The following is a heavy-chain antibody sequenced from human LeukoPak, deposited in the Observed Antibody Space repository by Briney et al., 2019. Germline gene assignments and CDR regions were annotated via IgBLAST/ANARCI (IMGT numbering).Heavy chain of an antibody. CDR2: INHSGST. V-gene: IGHV4-34*01. D-gene: IGHD5-18*01. CDR3: ARGFGLQLWLLGDAFDI. J-gene: IGHJ3*02. CDR1: GGSFSGYY. Sequence: SETLSLTCAVYGGSFSGYYWSWIRQPPGKGLEWIGEINHSGSTNYNPSLKSRVTISVDTSKNQFSLKLSSVTAADTAVYYCARGFGLQLWLLGDAFDIWGQGTMVTVSS.